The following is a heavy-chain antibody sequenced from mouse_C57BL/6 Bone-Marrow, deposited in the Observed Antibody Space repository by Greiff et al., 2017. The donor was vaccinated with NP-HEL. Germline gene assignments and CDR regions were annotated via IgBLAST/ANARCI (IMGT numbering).Heavy chain of an antibody. J-gene: IGHJ2*01. V-gene: IGHV1-64*01. CDR2: IHPNSGST. Sequence: QVQLQQPGAELVKPGDSVKLSCKASGYTFTSYWMHWVKQRPGQGLEWIGMIHPNSGSTNYNEKFKSKAKLTVDKSSSTAYIQLSSLTSEDSAVYYCAREDGSSCFFDYWGQGTTLTVSS. D-gene: IGHD1-1*01. CDR3: AREDGSSCFFDY. CDR1: GYTFTSYW.